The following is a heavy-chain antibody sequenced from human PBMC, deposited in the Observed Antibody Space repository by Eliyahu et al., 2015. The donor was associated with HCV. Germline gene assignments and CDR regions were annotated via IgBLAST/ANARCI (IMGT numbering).Heavy chain of an antibody. CDR3: TRGAPVRGIATGFDP. J-gene: IGHJ5*02. CDR1: GESLTDYY. CDR2: ITEXGRT. V-gene: IGHV4-34*01. D-gene: IGHD3-10*02. Sequence: QVQLQQWGARLLKPSETLSLTCAVYGESLTDYYWSWVRQPPGKGLEWIGXITEXGRTTYNPSLKTQVTISVDTSKNQVSLKLTSVTAADTSVYYCTRGAPVRGIATGFDPWGQGTLVTVSS.